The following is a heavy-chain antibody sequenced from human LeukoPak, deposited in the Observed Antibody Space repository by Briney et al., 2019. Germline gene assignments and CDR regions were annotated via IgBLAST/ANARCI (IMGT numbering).Heavy chain of an antibody. D-gene: IGHD3-22*01. CDR1: GYTFTGYY. CDR2: INPNSGGT. J-gene: IGHJ4*02. Sequence: GASVKVSCKASGYTFTGYYMHWVGQAPGQGLEWMGRINPNSGGTNYAQKFQGRVTMTTDTSISTAYMELSRLRSDDTAVYYFARDSYYYDSSGYYYYFDYWGQGTLVTVSS. CDR3: ARDSYYYDSSGYYYYFDY. V-gene: IGHV1-2*06.